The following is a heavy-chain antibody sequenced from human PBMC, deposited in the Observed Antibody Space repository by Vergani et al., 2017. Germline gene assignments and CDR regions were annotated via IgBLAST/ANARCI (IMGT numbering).Heavy chain of an antibody. J-gene: IGHJ3*02. CDR2: LSASDRRP. CDR3: AKVGRSEVAGTFGAFDI. CDR1: GFTFIMHA. V-gene: IGHV3-23*01. Sequence: EVQLLESGGDLVQPGGSLRLSCAASGFTFIMHAMSWVRQAPGKGLEWFSTLSASDRRPHYADSVKGRFTISRANSNNTLFLHMNSLRPEDTAVYYCAKVGRSEVAGTFGAFDIWVQGTMVTVSS. D-gene: IGHD6-19*01.